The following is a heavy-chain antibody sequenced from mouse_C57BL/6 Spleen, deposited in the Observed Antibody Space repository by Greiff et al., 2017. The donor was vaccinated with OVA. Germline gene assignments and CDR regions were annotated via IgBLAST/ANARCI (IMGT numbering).Heavy chain of an antibody. CDR1: GYAFSSYW. D-gene: IGHD2-5*01. CDR3: ARSFDSNPFDY. CDR2: IYPGDGDT. J-gene: IGHJ2*01. V-gene: IGHV1-80*01. Sequence: QVQLQQSGAELVKPGASVKISCKASGYAFSSYWMNWVKQRPGKGLEWIGQIYPGDGDTNYNGKFKGKATLTADKSSSTAYMQLSSLTSEDSAVYFCARSFDSNPFDYWGQGTTLTVSS.